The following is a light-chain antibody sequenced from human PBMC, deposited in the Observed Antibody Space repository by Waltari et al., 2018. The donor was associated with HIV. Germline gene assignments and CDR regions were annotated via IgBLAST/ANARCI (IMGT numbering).Light chain of an antibody. CDR1: NTDVGGYHS. CDR3: SSYTSSNTLV. CDR2: EVS. V-gene: IGLV2-14*01. J-gene: IGLJ2*01. Sequence: QSALTQPASVSGSPGQSLTISCTGSNTDVGGYHSLSWYQQHPGKAPKLMIYEVSNRPSGVSNRFSGSKSGNTASLTISGLQTEDEADYYCSSYTSSNTLVFGGGTKLTVL.